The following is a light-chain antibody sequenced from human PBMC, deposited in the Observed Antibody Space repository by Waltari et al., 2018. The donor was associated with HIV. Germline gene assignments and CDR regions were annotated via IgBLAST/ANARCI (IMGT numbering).Light chain of an antibody. CDR3: QTWGTGIQV. CDR2: LNSDGSH. Sequence: QLVLPQSPSASASLGASVKLTCTLSSGNSSYAIAWHQQQPEKGPRYLMKLNSDGSHSKGDGIPDRFSGSSSGAERYLTISSLQSEDEADYYCQTWGTGIQVFGGGTKLTVL. J-gene: IGLJ2*01. CDR1: SGNSSYA. V-gene: IGLV4-69*01.